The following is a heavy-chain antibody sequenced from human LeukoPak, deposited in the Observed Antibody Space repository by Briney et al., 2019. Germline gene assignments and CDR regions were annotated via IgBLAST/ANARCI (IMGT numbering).Heavy chain of an antibody. D-gene: IGHD5-18*01. CDR1: GGSISDYY. Sequence: SETLSLTCTVSGGSISDYYWSWIRQPPGKGLEWIGYTYYSGSTNYNPSLKSRVTISVDTSKNQFSLKLSSVTAADTAVYYCARSYSYGSSYYYYMDVWGKGTTVTVSS. J-gene: IGHJ6*03. V-gene: IGHV4-59*01. CDR3: ARSYSYGSSYYYYMDV. CDR2: TYYSGST.